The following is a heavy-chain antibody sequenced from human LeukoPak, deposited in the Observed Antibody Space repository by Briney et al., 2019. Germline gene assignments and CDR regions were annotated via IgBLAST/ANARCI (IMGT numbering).Heavy chain of an antibody. CDR1: GYTFTSYG. D-gene: IGHD3-22*01. J-gene: IGHJ4*02. Sequence: GASVKVSCKASGYTFTSYGISWVRQAPGQGLEWMGWISAYNGNTNYAQKLQGRVTMTTDTSTSTAYTELRSLRSDDTAVYYCARVTRDSSGYYRFDYWGQGTLVTVSS. CDR2: ISAYNGNT. V-gene: IGHV1-18*01. CDR3: ARVTRDSSGYYRFDY.